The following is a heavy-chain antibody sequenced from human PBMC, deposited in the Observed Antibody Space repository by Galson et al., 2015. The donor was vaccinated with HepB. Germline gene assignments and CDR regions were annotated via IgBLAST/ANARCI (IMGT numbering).Heavy chain of an antibody. D-gene: IGHD6-19*01. CDR2: ISSSGSYI. J-gene: IGHJ4*02. CDR1: GFNFSLYS. V-gene: IGHV3-21*03. CDR3: AKDPYLYSALAGTMAGFDY. Sequence: SLRLSCAASGFNFSLYSMNWVRQAPGKGLEWVSSISSSGSYIYYGDSVKGRCTVSRDSAKTSVYLQMNSLRAGDTALYYCAKDPYLYSALAGTMAGFDYWGQGTLVTVSS.